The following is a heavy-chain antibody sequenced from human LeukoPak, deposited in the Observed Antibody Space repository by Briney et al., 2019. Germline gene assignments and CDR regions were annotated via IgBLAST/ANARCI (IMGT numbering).Heavy chain of an antibody. J-gene: IGHJ4*02. CDR3: AKDRWAAAGTGFDY. CDR1: GFTFSSYA. CDR2: ISGSGGST. Sequence: GGSLRLSCAASGFTFSSYAMSWVRQAPGKGLEWVSVISGSGGSTYYADSVKGRFTISRDSSKNTLYLQMNSLRAEDTAIYYCAKDRWAAAGTGFDYWGQGTLVTVSS. D-gene: IGHD6-13*01. V-gene: IGHV3-23*01.